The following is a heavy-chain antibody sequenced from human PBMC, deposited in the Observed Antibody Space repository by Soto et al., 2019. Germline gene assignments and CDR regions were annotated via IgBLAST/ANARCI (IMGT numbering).Heavy chain of an antibody. J-gene: IGHJ6*02. CDR2: INPNSGGV. Sequence: QVQLVQSGAEVKKPGSSVKVSCKASGGTFSSYAISWVRQAPGQGLEWMGWINPNSGGVKYVEKFQGRVSVTRDNIISTVDMELSGLRADGTAVYFCARDRRENSGYIWGEGPPVTV. CDR3: ARDRRENSGYI. D-gene: IGHD3-22*01. CDR1: GGTFSSYA. V-gene: IGHV1-2*02.